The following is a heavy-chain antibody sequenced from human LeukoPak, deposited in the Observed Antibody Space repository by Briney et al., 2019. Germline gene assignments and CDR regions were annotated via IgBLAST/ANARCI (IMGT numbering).Heavy chain of an antibody. CDR2: INPNSGGT. CDR3: ARWGRYGDYEKFDP. J-gene: IGHJ5*02. Sequence: EASVKVSCKAAGYTFTGYYMHWVRQAPGQGLEWMGWINPNSGGTNYAQKLQGRVTMTRDTSISTAYMELSRLRSADTAVYYCARWGRYGDYEKFDPWGEGTLVTV. D-gene: IGHD4-17*01. V-gene: IGHV1-2*02. CDR1: GYTFTGYY.